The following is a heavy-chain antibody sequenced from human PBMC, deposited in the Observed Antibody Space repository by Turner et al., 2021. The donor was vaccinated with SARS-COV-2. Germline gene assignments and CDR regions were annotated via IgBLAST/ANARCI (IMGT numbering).Heavy chain of an antibody. V-gene: IGHV3-21*01. D-gene: IGHD3-22*01. J-gene: IGHJ3*02. CDR3: ARARWHYYDSSGYYPDAFDI. Sequence: EVHLVESGGGLVKPGGSLRLSCAASGFTFSSYSMNWVRQAPGKGLEWVSSISSSSSYIYYADSVKVRFTISRDNAKNSLYLQVNSLRAEDTAVYYCARARWHYYDSSGYYPDAFDIWGQGTMVTVSS. CDR2: ISSSSSYI. CDR1: GFTFSSYS.